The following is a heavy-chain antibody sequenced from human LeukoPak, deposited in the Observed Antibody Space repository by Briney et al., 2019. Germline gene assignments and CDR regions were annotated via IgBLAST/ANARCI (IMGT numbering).Heavy chain of an antibody. V-gene: IGHV3-9*01. Sequence: GGSLRLSCAASGFTFDDYAMHWVRQAPGKGLEWVSGISWNSGNIGYADSVKGRFTISRDNAKNSLYLQMNSLRAEDTALYYCAKDRDHSNFCCFDYWGQGTLVTVSS. CDR3: AKDRDHSNFCCFDY. CDR1: GFTFDDYA. J-gene: IGHJ4*02. D-gene: IGHD4-11*01. CDR2: ISWNSGNI.